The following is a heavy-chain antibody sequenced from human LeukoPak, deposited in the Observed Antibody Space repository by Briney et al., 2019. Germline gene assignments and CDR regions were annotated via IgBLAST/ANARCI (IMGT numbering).Heavy chain of an antibody. CDR2: ISFDGSRT. V-gene: IGHV3-30-3*01. J-gene: IGHJ4*02. CDR3: ATERGYSGYVSDY. Sequence: GGSLRLSCAASGFTFTKHALHWVRQAPGKGLEWVAVISFDGSRTYYADSVKGRFSISSDNSKNTLYLQMNSLRAEDTAVYYCATERGYSGYVSDYWGQGTLVTVSS. D-gene: IGHD5-12*01. CDR1: GFTFTKHA.